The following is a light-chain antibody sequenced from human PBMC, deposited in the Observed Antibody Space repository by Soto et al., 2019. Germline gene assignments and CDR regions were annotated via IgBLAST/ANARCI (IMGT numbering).Light chain of an antibody. CDR1: QSVARN. V-gene: IGKV3-15*01. J-gene: IGKJ3*01. CDR2: AAS. Sequence: EIVVTQSPGILSVSPGDRPTLSCSASQSVARNLAWYQQKPGQAHTLLIYAASTRATGLPARFSGSGSGTDFTITNSSLPSEYFAVYYCQEYSKWPVFSFGAGTSVDIK. CDR3: QEYSKWPVFS.